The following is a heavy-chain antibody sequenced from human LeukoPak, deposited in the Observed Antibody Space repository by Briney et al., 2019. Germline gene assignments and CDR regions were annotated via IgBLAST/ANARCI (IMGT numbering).Heavy chain of an antibody. J-gene: IGHJ4*02. CDR2: IYYSGST. D-gene: IGHD3-22*01. CDR3: ARGIRAPLRYYYDSSGYYGSVKYGV. V-gene: IGHV4-31*03. CDR1: GGSISSGGYY. Sequence: SETLSLTCTVSGGSISSGGYYWSWIRQHPGKGLEWIGYIYYSGSTYYNPSPKSRVTISVDTSKNQFSLKLSSVTAADTAVYYCARGIRAPLRYYYDSSGYYGSVKYGVWGQGTLVTVSS.